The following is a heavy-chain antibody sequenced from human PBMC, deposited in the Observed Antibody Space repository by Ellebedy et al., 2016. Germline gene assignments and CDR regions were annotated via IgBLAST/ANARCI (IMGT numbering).Heavy chain of an antibody. CDR1: GGSISSYY. V-gene: IGHV4-59*01. CDR3: AGYSGSYFFEPYYFDY. D-gene: IGHD1-26*01. J-gene: IGHJ4*02. Sequence: GSLRLSCTVSGGSISSYYWSWIRQPPGKGLEWIGYIYYSGSTNYNPSLKSRVTISVDTSKNQFSLKLSSVTAADTAVYYCAGYSGSYFFEPYYFDYWGQGTLVTVSS. CDR2: IYYSGST.